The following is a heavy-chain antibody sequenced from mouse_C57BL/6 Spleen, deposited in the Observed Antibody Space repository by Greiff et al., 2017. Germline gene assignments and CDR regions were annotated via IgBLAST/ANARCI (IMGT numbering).Heavy chain of an antibody. Sequence: VQLQQSGAELVKPGASVKLSCKASGYTFTSYWMHWVKQRPGQGLEWIGMIHPNSGSTNYNEKFKSKATLTVDKSSSTAYMQLSSLTSEDSAVYYCARYGGDSSGYGYFDYWGQGTTLTVSS. CDR1: GYTFTSYW. J-gene: IGHJ2*01. CDR3: ARYGGDSSGYGYFDY. D-gene: IGHD3-2*02. V-gene: IGHV1-64*01. CDR2: IHPNSGST.